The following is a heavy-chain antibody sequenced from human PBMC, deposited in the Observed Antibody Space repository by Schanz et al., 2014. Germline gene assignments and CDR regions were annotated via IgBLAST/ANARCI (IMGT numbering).Heavy chain of an antibody. V-gene: IGHV1-8*01. CDR3: ARGQRRTIGRPFGP. Sequence: QVQLVQSGAEVKKPGASVKVSCTASGYTFTSYDINWVRQAPGQGPEWMGWMQPDSGKTHYAEKFQGRVAMTRDVSISTAYMELSSLASEDTAVYYCARGQRRTIGRPFGPWGQGTLXTVSS. CDR1: GYTFTSYD. CDR2: MQPDSGKT. J-gene: IGHJ5*02. D-gene: IGHD6-25*01.